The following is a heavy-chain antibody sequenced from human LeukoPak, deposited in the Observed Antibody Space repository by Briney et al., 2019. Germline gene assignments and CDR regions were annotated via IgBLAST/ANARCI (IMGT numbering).Heavy chain of an antibody. CDR3: ARTVGGSGSLFYYYGMDV. CDR1: GGTFSSYA. Sequence: ASVKVSCKASGGTFSSYAISWVRQAPGQGLEWMGGIIPIFGTANYAQKFQGRVTITADESTSTAYMELSSLRSEDTAVYYCARTVGGSGSLFYYYGMDVWGQGTTVTVSS. CDR2: IIPIFGTA. D-gene: IGHD3-10*01. V-gene: IGHV1-69*13. J-gene: IGHJ6*02.